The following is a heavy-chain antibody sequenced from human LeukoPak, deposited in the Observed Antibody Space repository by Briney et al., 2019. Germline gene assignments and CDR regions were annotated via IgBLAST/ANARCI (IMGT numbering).Heavy chain of an antibody. D-gene: IGHD3-10*01. CDR2: IREEGREK. CDR3: ARLFYYGSGTYYTFDY. CDR1: GFTFSNHW. V-gene: IGHV3-7*05. Sequence: PGGSLRLSCAASGFTFSNHWMSWVRQAPGKGLEWVANIREEGREKYYVDSVKGRFTISRDNAKNALYLQLNSLRAEDTAVYHCARLFYYGSGTYYTFDYWGQGTMVTVSS. J-gene: IGHJ4*02.